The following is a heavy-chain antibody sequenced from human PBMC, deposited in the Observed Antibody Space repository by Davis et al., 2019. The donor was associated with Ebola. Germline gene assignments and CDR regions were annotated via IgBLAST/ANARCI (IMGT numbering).Heavy chain of an antibody. J-gene: IGHJ4*02. CDR3: ARDYLFAFDS. CDR1: GFTFTSYS. CDR2: INTRGDAR. V-gene: IGHV3-48*02. Sequence: PGGSLRLSCVTSGFTFTSYSFNWFRQSPGRGLEWVAHINTRGDARVYADSVKGRFAISRDDATNSIYLQMDPLKHEDAAVYFCARDYLFAFDSWGQGTPVTVSS.